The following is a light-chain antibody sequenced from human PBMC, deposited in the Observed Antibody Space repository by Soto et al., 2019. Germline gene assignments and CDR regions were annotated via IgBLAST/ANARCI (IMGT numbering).Light chain of an antibody. J-gene: IGKJ2*01. V-gene: IGKV3-20*01. CDR2: GAS. CDR1: QSVGSSY. CDR3: QQYGRSRYT. Sequence: EIVLTQSPGTLSLSPGERVILSCRASQSVGSSYLAWYQQKPGQAPRLLIYGASTRATGIPDRFTGGGSGTDFTLTISRLEPEDVAVYYCQQYGRSRYTFGQGTKLDIK.